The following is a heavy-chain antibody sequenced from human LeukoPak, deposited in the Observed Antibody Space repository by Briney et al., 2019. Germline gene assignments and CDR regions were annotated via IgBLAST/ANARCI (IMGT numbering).Heavy chain of an antibody. V-gene: IGHV1-18*01. Sequence: ASVKVSCKXSGYTFTSYGISWVRQPPGQGLEWMGWISAYNGNTNYAQKLQGRVTMTTDTSTSTAYMELRSLRSDDTAVYYCAREGSSGFTDYMDVWGKGTTVTVSS. J-gene: IGHJ6*03. D-gene: IGHD6-6*01. CDR1: GYTFTSYG. CDR2: ISAYNGNT. CDR3: AREGSSGFTDYMDV.